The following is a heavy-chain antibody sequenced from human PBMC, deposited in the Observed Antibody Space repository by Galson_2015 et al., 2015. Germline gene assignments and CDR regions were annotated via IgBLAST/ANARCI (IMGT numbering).Heavy chain of an antibody. V-gene: IGHV4-34*01. CDR1: GGSFSGYY. D-gene: IGHD5-18*01. CDR3: ARANLGTASDY. Sequence: TLSLTCAVYGGSFSGYYWSWIRQPPGKGLEWIGEINHSGSTNYNPSLKSRVTISVDTSKNQFSLKLSSVTAADTAVYYCARANLGTASDYWGQGTLVTVSS. J-gene: IGHJ4*02. CDR2: INHSGST.